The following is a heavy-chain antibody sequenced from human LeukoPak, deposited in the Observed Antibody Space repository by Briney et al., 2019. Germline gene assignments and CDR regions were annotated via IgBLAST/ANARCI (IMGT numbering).Heavy chain of an antibody. Sequence: PAETLSLTCAVSGGSISSYYWSWIRQPPGKGLEWSGDIYDSGSTNYNPSLKRRATISVNTSNNHFSLKLSSVTAADPAVCYCARDQAQGYCSGGSCSPAVXAFXXWXXXTXVT. J-gene: IGHJ3*02. CDR3: ARDQAQGYCSGGSCSPAVXAFXX. CDR2: IYDSGST. D-gene: IGHD2-15*01. CDR1: GGSISSYY. V-gene: IGHV4-59*01.